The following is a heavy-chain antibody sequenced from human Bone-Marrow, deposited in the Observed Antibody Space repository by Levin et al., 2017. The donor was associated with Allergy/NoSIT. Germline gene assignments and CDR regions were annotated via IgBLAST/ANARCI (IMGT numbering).Heavy chain of an antibody. CDR2: ITSSSRHI. D-gene: IGHD5-24*01. CDR3: ARILGRTLQGYFDY. Sequence: GASVKVSCEVSGLTFSSYTLHWIRQAPGKALEWVSSITSSSRHIYYAESIKGRFTISRDNAKNSLYLQMDGLRAEDTAVYYCARILGRTLQGYFDYWGQGTHVTVSS. J-gene: IGHJ4*02. V-gene: IGHV3-21*01. CDR1: GLTFSSYT.